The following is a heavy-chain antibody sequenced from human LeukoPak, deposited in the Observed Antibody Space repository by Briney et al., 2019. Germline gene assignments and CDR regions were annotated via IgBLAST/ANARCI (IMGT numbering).Heavy chain of an antibody. CDR3: AKDGTLINDVWSGYYYYGMDV. CDR1: GFTFSSYA. V-gene: IGHV3-23*01. CDR2: ISGSGGST. J-gene: IGHJ6*02. Sequence: GSLRLSCAASGFTFSSYAMSWVRQAPGKGLEWVSAISGSGGSTYYADSVKGRFTISRDNSKNTLYLQMNSLRAEDTAVYYCAKDGTLINDVWSGYYYYGMDVWGQGTTVTVSS. D-gene: IGHD3-3*01.